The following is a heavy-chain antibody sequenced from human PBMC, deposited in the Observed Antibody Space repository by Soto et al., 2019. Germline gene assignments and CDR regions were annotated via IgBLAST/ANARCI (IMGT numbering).Heavy chain of an antibody. Sequence: EVQLLESGAGLVQPGGSLRLSCAASGFTFSSYAMSWVRQAPGKGLEWVSAISGSGGSTYYADSVKGRFTISRDNSKNTLYLQMNSLRAEDTAVYYCAKEIGGYYDSSGYYYHLAFDIWGQGTMVTVSS. CDR3: AKEIGGYYDSSGYYYHLAFDI. CDR1: GFTFSSYA. CDR2: ISGSGGST. V-gene: IGHV3-23*01. D-gene: IGHD3-22*01. J-gene: IGHJ3*02.